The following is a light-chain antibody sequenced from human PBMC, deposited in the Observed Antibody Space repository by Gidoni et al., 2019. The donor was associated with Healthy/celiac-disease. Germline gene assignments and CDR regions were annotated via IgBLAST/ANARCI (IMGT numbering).Light chain of an antibody. CDR1: KSDSSN. V-gene: IGKV3-15*01. J-gene: IGKJ2*01. Sequence: EIVMTQSPATLSVSPGERATLACRASKSDSSNLAWYQQKPGQAPRLLLYGASTRATGIPARFSGSGSGTAFTLTISSLQSEDFAVSYCQQYNNWPLFTFGQGTKLEIK. CDR2: GAS. CDR3: QQYNNWPLFT.